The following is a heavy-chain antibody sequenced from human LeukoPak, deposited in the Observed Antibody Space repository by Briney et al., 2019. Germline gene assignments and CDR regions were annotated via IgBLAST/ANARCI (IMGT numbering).Heavy chain of an antibody. CDR3: ARDSLLYRSGYYFQH. CDR1: GYAFTSYA. CDR2: INTGNGNT. Sequence: ASVKVSCKASGYAFTSYAMHWVRQAPGQRLEWMGWINTGNGNTKYSQKFQGRVTITRDTSASTAYMELSSLRSEDTAVYYCARDSLLYRSGYYFQHWGQGTLVTVSS. D-gene: IGHD6-19*01. V-gene: IGHV1-3*04. J-gene: IGHJ1*01.